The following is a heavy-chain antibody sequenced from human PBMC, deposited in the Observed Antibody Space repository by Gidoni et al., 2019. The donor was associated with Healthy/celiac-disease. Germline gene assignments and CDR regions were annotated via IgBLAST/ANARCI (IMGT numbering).Heavy chain of an antibody. CDR3: ASARRALQWLVQSFWYFDL. D-gene: IGHD6-19*01. Sequence: QPQLQESGQGLVKPSESVSRTRTVSGGSIRSRRSYWGWIRQPPGKGLEGIGSNCYRGGPYYSPSLKSRVTFSVDTSKSQFSRKLSSVTAADPAVYYCASARRALQWLVQSFWYFDLWGRGTLVTVSS. CDR2: NCYRGGP. J-gene: IGHJ2*01. V-gene: IGHV4-39*01. CDR1: GGSIRSRRSY.